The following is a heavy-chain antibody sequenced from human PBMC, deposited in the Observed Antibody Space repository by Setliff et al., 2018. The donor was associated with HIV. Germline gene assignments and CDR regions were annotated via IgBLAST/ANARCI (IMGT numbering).Heavy chain of an antibody. CDR1: GFTFSIYN. CDR2: ISSSSRTI. D-gene: IGHD1-26*01. V-gene: IGHV3-48*01. J-gene: IGHJ6*03. CDR3: ARDGGMGVYYMDV. Sequence: GGSLRLSCEASGFTFSIYNMNWVRQAPGKGLEWVSYISSSSRTIYYADSVKGRFTISRDNAKNSLYLQMNSLRAEDTDVYYCARDGGMGVYYMDVWGKGTTVTVSS.